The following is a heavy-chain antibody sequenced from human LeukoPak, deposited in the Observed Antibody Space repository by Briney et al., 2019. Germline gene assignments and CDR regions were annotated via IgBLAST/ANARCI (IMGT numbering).Heavy chain of an antibody. CDR2: IWYDGSNK. CDR1: GFTVSSYG. V-gene: IGHV3-33*06. Sequence: GGSLRLSCAASGFTVSSYGMHWVRQAPGKGLEWVAVIWYDGSNKYYADSVKGRFTISRDNSKNTLYLQMNSLRAEDTAVYYCAKGGYYYDSSGTNDYWGQGTLVTVSS. D-gene: IGHD3-22*01. CDR3: AKGGYYYDSSGTNDY. J-gene: IGHJ4*02.